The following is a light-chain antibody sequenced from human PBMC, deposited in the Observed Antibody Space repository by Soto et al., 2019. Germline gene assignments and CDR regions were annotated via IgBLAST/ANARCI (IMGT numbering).Light chain of an antibody. CDR1: SSNIGAGHV. V-gene: IGLV1-40*01. Sequence: QSVLTHPPSVSGAPGQRVTISCTGSSSNIGAGHVVHWYQQFPGRAPNLLIYGSTNRPSGVPDRFSGTKSGTSASLAITGLQAEDEADYDCQSYDNGLSASVFGGGTKLTVL. CDR3: QSYDNGLSASV. CDR2: GST. J-gene: IGLJ2*01.